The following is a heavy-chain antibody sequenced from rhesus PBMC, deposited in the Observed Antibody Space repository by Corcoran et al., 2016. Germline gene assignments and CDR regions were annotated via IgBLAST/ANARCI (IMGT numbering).Heavy chain of an antibody. CDR2: ISYNGKPG. CDR1: GFTFGDYG. CDR3: TREGISYIGYTEPNFDY. D-gene: IGHD5-12*01. V-gene: IGHV3-183*02. J-gene: IGHJ4*01. Sequence: EVQLVESGGGLVQPGGSLRLSCAASGFTFGDYGMHWVRQAPGKGLEWVSSISYNGKPGEYASSVKGRFTGSRDNAKNSLSLKMSSLRAEDTAVYYCTREGISYIGYTEPNFDYWGQGVLVTVSS.